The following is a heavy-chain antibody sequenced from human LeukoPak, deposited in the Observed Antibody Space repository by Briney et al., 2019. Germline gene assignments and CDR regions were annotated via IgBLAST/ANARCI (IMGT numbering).Heavy chain of an antibody. CDR2: INHSGST. Sequence: MSSETLSLTCAVYGGSFSGYYWSWIRQPPGKGLEWIGEINHSGSTNYNPSLKSRVTISVDTSKNQFSLKLSSVTAADTAVYYCARRYDYVWGSYRYVAWFDPWGQGTLVTVSS. J-gene: IGHJ5*02. V-gene: IGHV4-34*01. CDR1: GGSFSGYY. CDR3: ARRYDYVWGSYRYVAWFDP. D-gene: IGHD3-16*02.